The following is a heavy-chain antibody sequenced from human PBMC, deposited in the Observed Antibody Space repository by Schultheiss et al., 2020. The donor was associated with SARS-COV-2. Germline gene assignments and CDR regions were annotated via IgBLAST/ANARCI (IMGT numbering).Heavy chain of an antibody. J-gene: IGHJ4*02. CDR3: AKEECGGDCYSNTYFDY. V-gene: IGHV3-21*01. D-gene: IGHD2-21*02. Sequence: GGSLRLSFAASGFTFSSYSMNWVRQAPGKGLEWVSSISSSSSYIYYADSVKGRFTISRDNAKNSLYLQMNSLRAEDTAVYYCAKEECGGDCYSNTYFDYWGQGTLVTVSS. CDR1: GFTFSSYS. CDR2: ISSSSSYI.